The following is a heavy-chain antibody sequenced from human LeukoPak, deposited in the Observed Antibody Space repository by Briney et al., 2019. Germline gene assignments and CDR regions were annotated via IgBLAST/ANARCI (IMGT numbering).Heavy chain of an antibody. Sequence: SETLSPTCTVSGGSISSYYWSWIRQPAGKGLEWIGRIYTSGSTNYNPSLKSRVTMSADTSKNQLSLKLSSVTAADTAVYYCARPYYYDSRIDPWGQGILVTVSS. D-gene: IGHD3-22*01. V-gene: IGHV4-4*07. CDR3: ARPYYYDSRIDP. J-gene: IGHJ5*02. CDR1: GGSISSYY. CDR2: IYTSGST.